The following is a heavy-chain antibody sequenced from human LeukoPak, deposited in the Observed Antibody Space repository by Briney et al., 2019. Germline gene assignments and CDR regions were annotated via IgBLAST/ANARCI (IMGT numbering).Heavy chain of an antibody. J-gene: IGHJ4*02. V-gene: IGHV4-30-2*01. CDR1: GGSLSSGGYY. CDR3: ARGSIFGY. Sequence: PSETLSLTCTVSGGSLSSGGYYWSWIRQPPGKGLEWIGYIYHSGSTYYNPSLKSRVTISVDRSKNQFSLKLSSVTAADTAVYYCARGSIFGYWGQGTLVTVSS. D-gene: IGHD3-3*01. CDR2: IYHSGST.